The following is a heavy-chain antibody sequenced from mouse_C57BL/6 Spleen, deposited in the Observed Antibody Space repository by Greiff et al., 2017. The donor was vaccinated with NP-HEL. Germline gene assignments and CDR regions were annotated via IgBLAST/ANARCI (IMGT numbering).Heavy chain of an antibody. CDR1: GFTIKNSY. Sequence: EVQLQQSVAELVRPGASVKLSCTASGFTIKNSYMHWVQQRPEQGLEWIGRIDPSNGNTKYAPNFQGKAPITEVPSSNPAYLQLSRLTSEDTAICDCAREGYYGSFAYWGQGTLVTVSA. V-gene: IGHV14-3*01. J-gene: IGHJ3*01. D-gene: IGHD1-1*01. CDR3: AREGYYGSFAY. CDR2: IDPSNGNT.